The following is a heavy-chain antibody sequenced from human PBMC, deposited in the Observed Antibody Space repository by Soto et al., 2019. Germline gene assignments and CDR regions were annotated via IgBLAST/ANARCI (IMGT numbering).Heavy chain of an antibody. Sequence: EVQLVESGGGLVQPGGSLRLSCAASGFTFSSYSMTWVRQARGKGLEWVSYISSSGSTIYYADSVKGRFTISRDNAQNSLFLQMISLRPEDTAVYYCARDERAYGADALDIWGQGTMVTVSS. D-gene: IGHD4-17*01. J-gene: IGHJ3*02. CDR2: ISSSGSTI. CDR1: GFTFSSYS. CDR3: ARDERAYGADALDI. V-gene: IGHV3-48*01.